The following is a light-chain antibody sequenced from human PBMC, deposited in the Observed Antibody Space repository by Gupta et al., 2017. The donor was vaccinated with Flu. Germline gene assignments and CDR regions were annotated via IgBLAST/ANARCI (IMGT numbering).Light chain of an antibody. CDR2: CDN. CDR1: SLRGYF. V-gene: IGLV3-19*01. J-gene: IGLJ2*01. CDR3: NSRDSYSALNV. Sequence: GPTVTITCQGVSLRGYFASCYQQRPAQAPRRLIYCDNSRPSAIPDRFSGYSSGSTASSITTGAQAEDEAYYFYNSRDSYSALNVFGRGTKLTVL.